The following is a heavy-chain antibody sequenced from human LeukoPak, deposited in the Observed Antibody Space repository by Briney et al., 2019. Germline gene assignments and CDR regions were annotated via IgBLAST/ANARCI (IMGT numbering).Heavy chain of an antibody. J-gene: IGHJ4*02. CDR3: ATLPYYYDSSGSYYFDY. Sequence: PGGSLRLSCAASGFTFSRYWRYWVRQAPGKGLVWVSRINSDGSSTSYADSVKGRFTISRDNAKSTLYLQMNSLRVEDTAVYYCATLPYYYDSSGSYYFDYWGQGTLVTVSS. D-gene: IGHD3-22*01. CDR2: INSDGSST. CDR1: GFTFSRYW. V-gene: IGHV3-74*01.